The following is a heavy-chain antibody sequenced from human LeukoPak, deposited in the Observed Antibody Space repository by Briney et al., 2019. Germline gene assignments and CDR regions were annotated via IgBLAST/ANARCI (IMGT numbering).Heavy chain of an antibody. D-gene: IGHD4-17*01. CDR1: GFTFSSYA. V-gene: IGHV3-30-3*01. CDR3: ATDTVTTSSLDY. J-gene: IGHJ4*02. Sequence: PGGSLRLSCAASGFTFSSYAMHWVRQAPGKGLEWVAVISYDGSNKYYADSVKGRFTISRDNSKNTLYLQVNSLRAEDTAVYYCATDTVTTSSLDYWGQGTLVTVSS. CDR2: ISYDGSNK.